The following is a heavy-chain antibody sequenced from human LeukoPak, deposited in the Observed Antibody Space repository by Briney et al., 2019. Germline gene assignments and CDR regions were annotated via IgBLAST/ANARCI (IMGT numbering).Heavy chain of an antibody. CDR2: ISDSGGST. CDR3: AKSPSVVTDAFDI. V-gene: IGHV3-23*01. CDR1: GFTFSSYA. Sequence: GGSLRLSCAASGFTFSSYAMSWVRQAPGKGLEWVSGISDSGGSTYHAESVKGRFTISRDNSKNTLYLQMNSLRAEDTALYYCAKSPSVVTDAFDIWGQGTMVTVSS. D-gene: IGHD2-21*02. J-gene: IGHJ3*02.